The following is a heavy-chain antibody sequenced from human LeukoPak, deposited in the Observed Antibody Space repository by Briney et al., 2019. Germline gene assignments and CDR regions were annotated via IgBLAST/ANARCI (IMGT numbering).Heavy chain of an antibody. D-gene: IGHD5-18*01. V-gene: IGHV3-30-3*01. CDR1: GFTFSHYP. CDR3: ARGAGYSYGHNDY. CDR2: ISYDGSNK. Sequence: GRSLRLSCAASGFTFSHYPMHWVRQAPGKGLEWVALISYDGSNKYYADSVKSRFTLSRDNSKNTLYLQMNSLRAEDTAVYYCARGAGYSYGHNDYWGQGTLLTVSS. J-gene: IGHJ4*02.